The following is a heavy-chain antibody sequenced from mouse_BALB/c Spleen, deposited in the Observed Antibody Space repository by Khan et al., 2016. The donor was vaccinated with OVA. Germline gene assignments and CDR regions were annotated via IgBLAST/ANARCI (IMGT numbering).Heavy chain of an antibody. Sequence: QVQLKQSGAELARPGASVKMSCKASGYTFTSYTMHWVKQRPGQGLEWIGYINPSSGYTNYNQKFKDKVTFTADKSSSTAYMQLSSLTSEDSAVYYLARWGAYYRNDCGFAYWGQGTLVTVSA. CDR2: INPSSGYT. J-gene: IGHJ3*01. V-gene: IGHV1-4*01. CDR3: ARWGAYYRNDCGFAY. D-gene: IGHD2-14*01. CDR1: GYTFTSYT.